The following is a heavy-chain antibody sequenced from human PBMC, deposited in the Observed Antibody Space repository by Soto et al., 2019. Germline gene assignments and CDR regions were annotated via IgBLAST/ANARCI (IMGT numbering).Heavy chain of an antibody. D-gene: IGHD2-21*02. Sequence: GGSLRLSCAASGFTFSSYSMNWVRQAPGKGLEWVSSISSSSYIYYADSVKGRFTISRDNAKNSMYLQMNSLRAEDTAVYYCARDMTDYCGGDCYTTGYYYYGMDVWGQGTTVTVSS. V-gene: IGHV3-21*01. CDR2: ISSSSYI. CDR3: ARDMTDYCGGDCYTTGYYYYGMDV. J-gene: IGHJ6*02. CDR1: GFTFSSYS.